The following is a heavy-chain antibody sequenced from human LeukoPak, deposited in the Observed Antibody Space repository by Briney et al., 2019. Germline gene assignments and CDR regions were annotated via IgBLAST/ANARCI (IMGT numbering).Heavy chain of an antibody. Sequence: GRSLRLSCAASGFTFDDYAMHWVRQAPGKGLEWVSAISGSGGSTYYADSVKGRFTISRDNSKNTLYLQMNSLRAEDTAVYYCAKDQIEYSSSPDFDYWGQGTLVTVSS. V-gene: IGHV3-23*01. D-gene: IGHD6-6*01. CDR1: GFTFDDYA. CDR3: AKDQIEYSSSPDFDY. J-gene: IGHJ4*02. CDR2: ISGSGGST.